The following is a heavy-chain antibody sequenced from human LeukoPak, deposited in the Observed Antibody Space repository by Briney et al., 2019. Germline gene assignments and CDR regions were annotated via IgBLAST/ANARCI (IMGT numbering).Heavy chain of an antibody. CDR2: INYSGST. D-gene: IGHD2-15*01. J-gene: IGHJ4*02. CDR3: ARGYCNGATCYGFDY. V-gene: IGHV4-31*03. CDR1: GGSINSGDYY. Sequence: PSQTLSLTCTVSGGSINSGDYYWSWIRQHPGKGLEWIGHINYSGSTFYNPYLKSRLTISVDNSKNQFSLKLSSVTAADTAVYYCARGYCNGATCYGFDYWGQGTLVTVSS.